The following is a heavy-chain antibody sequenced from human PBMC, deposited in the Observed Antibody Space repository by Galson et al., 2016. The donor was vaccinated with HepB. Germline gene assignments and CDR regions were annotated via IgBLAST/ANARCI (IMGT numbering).Heavy chain of an antibody. Sequence: SVKVSCKASGDTFDSYPISWVRQAHGQGLEWMGGIVPIYNKANYAQKFQGRLTITADRSTATAYMELSSLRSEDAAVYYCARGLEHVAVAGGPFYYYMDVWGTGTTVTVSS. CDR1: GDTFDSYP. CDR2: IVPIYNKA. CDR3: ARGLEHVAVAGGPFYYYMDV. V-gene: IGHV1-69*06. J-gene: IGHJ6*03. D-gene: IGHD6-19*01.